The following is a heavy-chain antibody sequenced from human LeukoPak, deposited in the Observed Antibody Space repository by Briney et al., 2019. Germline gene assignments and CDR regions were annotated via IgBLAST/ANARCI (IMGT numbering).Heavy chain of an antibody. CDR1: GYTFTSYD. Sequence: GASVKVSCKASGYTFTSYDINWVRQATGQGLEWMGWMNPNSGNTGYAQKFQGRVTMTRNTSISTAYMELSSLRSEDTAVYYCARGRQRMGYYDSSGYADYWGQGTLVTVSS. J-gene: IGHJ4*02. CDR2: MNPNSGNT. CDR3: ARGRQRMGYYDSSGYADY. D-gene: IGHD3-22*01. V-gene: IGHV1-8*01.